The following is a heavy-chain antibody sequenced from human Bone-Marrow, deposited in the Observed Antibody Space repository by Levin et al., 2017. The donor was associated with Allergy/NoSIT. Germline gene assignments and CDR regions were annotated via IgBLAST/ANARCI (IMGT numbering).Heavy chain of an antibody. CDR1: GASISGYY. CDR3: ARLGREAAAGTYNYHSMDV. CDR2: IYYSGTT. D-gene: IGHD6-13*01. J-gene: IGHJ6*03. V-gene: IGHV4-59*01. Sequence: SETLSLTCTVSGASISGYYWSWIRQPPGRGLEWIGYIYYSGTTNYNPSLKSRITISVDMSKNQFSLKVNSVTAADTAVYYCARLGREAAAGTYNYHSMDVWGKGTTVTISS.